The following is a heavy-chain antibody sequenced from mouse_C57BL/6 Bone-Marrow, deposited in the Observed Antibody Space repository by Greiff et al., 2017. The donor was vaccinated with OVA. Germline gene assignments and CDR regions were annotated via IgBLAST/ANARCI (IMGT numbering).Heavy chain of an antibody. CDR3: ARGLYYDYNFDY. Sequence: QVQLQQSGAELVRPGASVKLSCKASGYTFTDYYINWVKQRPGQGLEWIARIYPGSGNTYYNEKFKGKATLTAEKSSSTAYMQLSSLTSEDSAVYFCARGLYYDYNFDYWGQGTTLTVSS. V-gene: IGHV1-76*01. CDR1: GYTFTDYY. CDR2: IYPGSGNT. J-gene: IGHJ2*01. D-gene: IGHD2-4*01.